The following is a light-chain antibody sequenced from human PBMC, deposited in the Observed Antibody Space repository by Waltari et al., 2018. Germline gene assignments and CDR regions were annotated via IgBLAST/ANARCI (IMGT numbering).Light chain of an antibody. CDR2: EVS. J-gene: IGLJ3*02. CDR1: SSDVGAYNY. V-gene: IGLV2-14*01. Sequence: QSALTQPASVSGSPGQSITISCTGTSSDVGAYNYVSWYQHHPGKAPKVMIYEVSKRPSGVSNRVSGSKSANTASLTISGLQAEDEAEYYCSSYTTSSTLGVFGGGTKLTVL. CDR3: SSYTTSSTLGV.